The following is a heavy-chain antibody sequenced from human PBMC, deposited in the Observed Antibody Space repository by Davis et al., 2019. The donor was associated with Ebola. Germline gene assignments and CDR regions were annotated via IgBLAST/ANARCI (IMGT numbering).Heavy chain of an antibody. J-gene: IGHJ3*02. V-gene: IGHV3-30*03. Sequence: GGSLRLSCAASGFTFSSYGMHWVRQAPGKGLEWVAVISYDGSNKYYADSVKGRFTISRDNSKNTLYLQMNSLRAEDTAVYYCARAWYQLLSLFAFDIWGQGTMVTVSS. CDR2: ISYDGSNK. D-gene: IGHD2-2*01. CDR1: GFTFSSYG. CDR3: ARAWYQLLSLFAFDI.